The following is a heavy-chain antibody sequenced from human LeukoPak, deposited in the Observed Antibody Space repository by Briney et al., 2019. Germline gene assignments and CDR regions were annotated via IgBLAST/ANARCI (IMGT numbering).Heavy chain of an antibody. D-gene: IGHD3-9*01. Sequence: GASVTVSCKASGGTFSSYAISWVRQAPGQGLEWMGGIIPIFGTANYAQKFQGRVTITADESTSTAYMELSSLRSEDTAVYYCVVGDDILTGYPTDPDYYYYYGMDVWGKGTTVTVSS. CDR2: IIPIFGTA. V-gene: IGHV1-69*13. CDR1: GGTFSSYA. J-gene: IGHJ6*04. CDR3: VVGDDILTGYPTDPDYYYYYGMDV.